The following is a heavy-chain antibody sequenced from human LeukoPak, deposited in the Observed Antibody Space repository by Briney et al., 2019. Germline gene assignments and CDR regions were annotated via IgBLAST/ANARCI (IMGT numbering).Heavy chain of an antibody. CDR1: GYTFTGYY. J-gene: IGHJ4*02. Sequence: ASVKVSCKASGYTFTGYYMHWVRQAPGQGLEWMGWINPNSGGTNYAQKFQGRVTMTRDTSISTAYMELSRLRSDDTAVYYCARARSDNYYQCDYWGQGTLVTVSS. CDR2: INPNSGGT. V-gene: IGHV1-2*02. CDR3: ARARSDNYYQCDY. D-gene: IGHD1-26*01.